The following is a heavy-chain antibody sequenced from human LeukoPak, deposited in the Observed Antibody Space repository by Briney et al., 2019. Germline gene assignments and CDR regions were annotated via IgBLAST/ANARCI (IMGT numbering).Heavy chain of an antibody. CDR1: GGSISSYY. CDR2: IYTGGST. J-gene: IGHJ6*03. Sequence: SETLSLTCTVSGGSISSYYWSWIRQPAGKGLEWIGRIYTGGSTNYNPSLKSRVTVSVDTSKNQFSLKLSSVTAADTAVYYCARDTVYYYYYMDVWGKGTTVTVSS. D-gene: IGHD4-11*01. V-gene: IGHV4-4*07. CDR3: ARDTVYYYYYMDV.